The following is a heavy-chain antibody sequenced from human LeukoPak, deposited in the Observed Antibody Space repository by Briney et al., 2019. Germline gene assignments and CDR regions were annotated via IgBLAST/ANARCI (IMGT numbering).Heavy chain of an antibody. CDR2: IYHSGST. Sequence: SETLSLTCTVSGGSISSSSYYWGWLRQPPGKGLEWIGSIYHSGSTYYNPSLKSRVTISVDTSKNQFSLKLSSVTAADTAVYYCARDTPYYDFWSGYASNWFDPWGQGTLVTVSS. D-gene: IGHD3-3*01. J-gene: IGHJ5*02. V-gene: IGHV4-39*02. CDR1: GGSISSSSYY. CDR3: ARDTPYYDFWSGYASNWFDP.